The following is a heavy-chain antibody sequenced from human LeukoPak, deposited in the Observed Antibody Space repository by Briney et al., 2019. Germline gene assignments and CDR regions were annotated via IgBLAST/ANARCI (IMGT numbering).Heavy chain of an antibody. Sequence: ASVKVSCKASGYTFTSLPMNWVRQAPGQGPEWMGWIHTDTGNPTYAQGFTGRFVFSLDTSVNTAYLHIYSLKAEDTAIYYCAKPRIGTNAFDIWGQGTMVTVSS. V-gene: IGHV7-4-1*01. CDR1: GYTFTSLP. CDR3: AKPRIGTNAFDI. CDR2: IHTDTGNP. J-gene: IGHJ3*02. D-gene: IGHD1-26*01.